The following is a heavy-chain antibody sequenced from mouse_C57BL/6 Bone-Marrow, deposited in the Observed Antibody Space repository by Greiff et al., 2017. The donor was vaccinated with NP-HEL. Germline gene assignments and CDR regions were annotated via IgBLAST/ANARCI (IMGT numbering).Heavy chain of an antibody. CDR2: IDPSDSYT. Sequence: QVQLQQPGAELVKPGASVKLSCKASGYTFTSYWMQWVKQRPGQGLEWIGEIDPSDSYTNYNQKFKGKATLTVDTSSSTAYMQLSSLTSEDSAVYYCARLGTVVDYWGQGTTLTVSS. CDR1: GYTFTSYW. CDR3: ARLGTVVDY. J-gene: IGHJ2*01. V-gene: IGHV1-50*01. D-gene: IGHD1-1*01.